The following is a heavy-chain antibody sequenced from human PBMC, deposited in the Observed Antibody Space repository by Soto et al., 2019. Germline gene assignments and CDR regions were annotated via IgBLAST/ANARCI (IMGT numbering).Heavy chain of an antibody. CDR1: GFTFTSYS. V-gene: IGHV3-23*01. CDR2: INTGGGAT. Sequence: PGGSLRLSCAASGFTFTSYSMTWVRQAPGKGLEWASSINTGGGATYYADSVKGRFTISRDNSKNTLYLQMSSLRAEDTALYYCAKHWCSGCRWFDPWGQGTLVTVSS. J-gene: IGHJ5*02. D-gene: IGHD2-15*01. CDR3: AKHWCSGCRWFDP.